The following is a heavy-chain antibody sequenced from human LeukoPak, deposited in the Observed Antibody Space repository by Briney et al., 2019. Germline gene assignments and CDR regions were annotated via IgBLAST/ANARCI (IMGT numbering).Heavy chain of an antibody. D-gene: IGHD3-10*01. CDR1: GGSFSGYY. J-gene: IGHJ4*02. Sequence: SETLSLTCAVYGGSFSGYYWSWIRQPPGEGLEWIGEINHSGSTNYNPSLKSRVTISVDTSKNQFSLKLSSVTAADTAVYYCARGLRITMVRGVIGYWGQGTLVTVSS. V-gene: IGHV4-34*01. CDR3: ARGLRITMVRGVIGY. CDR2: INHSGST.